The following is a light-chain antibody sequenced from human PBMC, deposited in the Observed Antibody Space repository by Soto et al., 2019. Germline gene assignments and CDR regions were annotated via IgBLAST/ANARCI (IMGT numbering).Light chain of an antibody. Sequence: DIQMTQSPSSLSASVGDRVTITCRASQSIVSSLNWYQQKPWEAPKLLIYAASSLQSGVPSRFSGSGAGTDFTLTISSLQPEDFATYYCQQSYTTPLTFGGGTKVEIK. J-gene: IGKJ4*01. CDR1: QSIVSS. CDR3: QQSYTTPLT. CDR2: AAS. V-gene: IGKV1-39*01.